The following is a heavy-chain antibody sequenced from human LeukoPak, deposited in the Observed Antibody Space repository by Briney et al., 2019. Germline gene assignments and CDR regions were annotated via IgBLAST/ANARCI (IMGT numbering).Heavy chain of an antibody. CDR3: ARADDRSGYFGGRFDS. D-gene: IGHD3-22*01. CDR2: IYHSGST. J-gene: IGHJ5*01. V-gene: IGHV4-38-2*02. CDR1: GYSISSGYY. Sequence: ASETLSLTCTVSGYSISSGYYWGWIRQPPGKGLEWIGSIYHSGSTYYNPSLKSRVTISVDTSKNQFSLKLTSVTAADTALYYCARADDRSGYFGGRFDSWGQGTLVTVSS.